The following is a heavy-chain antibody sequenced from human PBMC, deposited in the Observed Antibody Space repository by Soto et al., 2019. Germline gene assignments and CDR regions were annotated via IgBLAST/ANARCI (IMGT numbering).Heavy chain of an antibody. CDR2: ISYDGSNK. D-gene: IGHD3-10*01. CDR1: GFTFSSYG. Sequence: ESGGGVVQPGRSLRLSCAASGFTFSSYGMHWVRQAPGKGLEWVAVISYDGSNKYYADSVKGRFTISRDNSKNTLYLQMNSLRAEDTAVYYCAKGYSGSYYLYYYYYYGMDVWGQGTTVTVSS. J-gene: IGHJ6*02. V-gene: IGHV3-30*18. CDR3: AKGYSGSYYLYYYYYYGMDV.